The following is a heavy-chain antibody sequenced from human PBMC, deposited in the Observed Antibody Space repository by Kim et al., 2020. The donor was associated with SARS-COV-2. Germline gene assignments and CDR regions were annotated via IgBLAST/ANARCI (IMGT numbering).Heavy chain of an antibody. CDR2: IYHSGST. CDR3: ARVTLWFGELQAPPYFDY. V-gene: IGHV4-30-2*01. J-gene: IGHJ4*02. D-gene: IGHD3-10*01. Sequence: SETLSLTCAVSGGSISSGGYSWSWIRQPPGKGLEWIGYIYHSGSTYYNPSLKSRVTISVDRSKNQFSLKLSSVTAADTAVYYCARVTLWFGELQAPPYFDYWGQGTLVTVSS. CDR1: GGSISSGGYS.